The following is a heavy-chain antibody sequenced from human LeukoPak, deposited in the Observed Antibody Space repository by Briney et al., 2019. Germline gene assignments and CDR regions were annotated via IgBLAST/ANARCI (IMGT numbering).Heavy chain of an antibody. V-gene: IGHV3-48*01. D-gene: IGHD3-3*01. CDR1: GFTFSSYA. CDR3: ARKKNGDFWSGYYIFDC. Sequence: GGSLRLSCAASGFTFSSYAMHWVRQAPGKGLEWVSYISSSSSTIYYADSAKGRFTISRDNAKNSLYLQMNSLRAEDTAVYYCARKKNGDFWSGYYIFDCWGQGTLVTVSS. CDR2: ISSSSSTI. J-gene: IGHJ4*02.